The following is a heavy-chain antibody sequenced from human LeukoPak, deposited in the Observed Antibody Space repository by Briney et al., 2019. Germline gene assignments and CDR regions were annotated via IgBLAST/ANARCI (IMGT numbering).Heavy chain of an antibody. CDR3: ARREMPTNSFDY. V-gene: IGHV3-23*01. D-gene: IGHD5-24*01. CDR1: GFTFSSYA. J-gene: IGHJ4*02. Sequence: GGSLRLSCAASGFTFSSYAMSWVRQAPGKGLEWVSGISGSGGCTYYADSVKGRFTISRDNSKNTLYLQMNSLRAEDTAIYYCARREMPTNSFDYWGQGTLVTVSS. CDR2: ISGSGGCT.